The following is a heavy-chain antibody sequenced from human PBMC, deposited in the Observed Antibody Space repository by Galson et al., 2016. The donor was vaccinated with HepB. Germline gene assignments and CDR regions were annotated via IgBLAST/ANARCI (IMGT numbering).Heavy chain of an antibody. Sequence: SLRLSCAASGFTFSDYYMSWIRQAPGKGLEWVSYISTSSAYIHYADSVKGRFTISRDNARNSLYLQMNSLRAGDTALYYCAKSSGYYFVDSFDMWGQGTMVTVSS. CDR1: GFTFSDYY. J-gene: IGHJ3*02. CDR3: AKSSGYYFVDSFDM. CDR2: ISTSSAYI. D-gene: IGHD3-22*01. V-gene: IGHV3-11*03.